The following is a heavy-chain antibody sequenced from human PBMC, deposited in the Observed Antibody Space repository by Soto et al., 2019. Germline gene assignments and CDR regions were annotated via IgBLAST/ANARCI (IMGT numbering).Heavy chain of an antibody. D-gene: IGHD6-13*01. CDR3: ARDSSMGFSSSWYETRFDP. V-gene: IGHV1-2*02. J-gene: IGHJ5*02. CDR1: GYTSTGYY. Sequence: ASVKVSCKASGYTSTGYYMHWVRQAPGQGLEWMGWINPNSGGTNYAQKFQGRVTMTRDTSISTAYMELSRLRSDDTAVYYCARDSSMGFSSSWYETRFDPWGQGTLVTVS. CDR2: INPNSGGT.